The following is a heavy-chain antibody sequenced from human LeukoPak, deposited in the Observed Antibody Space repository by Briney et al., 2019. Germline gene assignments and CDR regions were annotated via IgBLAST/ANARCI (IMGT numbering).Heavy chain of an antibody. CDR2: ISSSGSTI. D-gene: IGHD3-3*01. CDR3: ARDPYYDFWSGYYAYYYYYMDV. CDR1: GFTFSDYY. Sequence: KPGGSLRLSCAASGFTFSDYYMSWIRQAPGKGLEWVSYISSSGSTIYYADSVKGRFTISRDNAKNSLYLQMNSLRAEDTAVYYCARDPYYDFWSGYYAYYYYYMDVWGKGTTVTVSS. V-gene: IGHV3-11*04. J-gene: IGHJ6*03.